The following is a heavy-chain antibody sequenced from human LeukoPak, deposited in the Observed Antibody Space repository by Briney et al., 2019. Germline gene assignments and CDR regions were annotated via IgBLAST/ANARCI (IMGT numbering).Heavy chain of an antibody. D-gene: IGHD5-18*01. CDR1: GITFSSSS. J-gene: IGHJ6*03. V-gene: IGHV3-7*04. CDR3: ARVKSGYSYGPHYYYYYYMDV. CDR2: IKQDGSEK. Sequence: PGGSLRLSCLASGITFSSSSMSWVRQAPGKGLEWVANIKQDGSEKNYVDSVKGRFTISRDNAKNSLYLQMNSLSAEDTAVYYCARVKSGYSYGPHYYYYYYMDVWGKGTTVTVSS.